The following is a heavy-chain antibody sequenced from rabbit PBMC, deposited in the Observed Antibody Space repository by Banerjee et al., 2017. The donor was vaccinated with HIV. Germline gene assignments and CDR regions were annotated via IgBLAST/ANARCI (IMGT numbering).Heavy chain of an antibody. CDR3: ARANVHSSDYNFKL. CDR2: IYGGVSGST. V-gene: IGHV1S45*01. D-gene: IGHD1-1*01. CDR1: GFSFSNNYY. J-gene: IGHJ4*01. Sequence: QEQLVESGGGLVQPEGSLTLTCTASGFSFSNNYYMCWVRQAPGKGLEWIGCIYGGVSGSTYCASWAKGRFTISKTSSTTVTLQMTSLTAADTATYFCARANVHSSDYNFKLWGQGTLVTVS.